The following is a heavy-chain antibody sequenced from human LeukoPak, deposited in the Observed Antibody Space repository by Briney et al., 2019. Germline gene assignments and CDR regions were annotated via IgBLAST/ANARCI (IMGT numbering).Heavy chain of an antibody. CDR1: GFSFSSYW. V-gene: IGHV3-7*01. CDR3: AKVAGRSSSHDY. J-gene: IGHJ4*02. Sequence: PGGSLRLSCEGSGFSFSSYWMTWVRQSPGKGPEWVANIKQDESERYTVDSVKGRFTISRDNAKNTLYLQMNSLRAEDTAVYYCAKVAGRSSSHDYWGQGTLVTVSS. CDR2: IKQDESER. D-gene: IGHD6-6*01.